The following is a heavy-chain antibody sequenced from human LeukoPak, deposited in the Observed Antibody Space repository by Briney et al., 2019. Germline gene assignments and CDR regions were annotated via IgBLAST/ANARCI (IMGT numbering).Heavy chain of an antibody. J-gene: IGHJ4*02. CDR2: IYYSGST. D-gene: IGHD1-26*01. CDR1: GGSFSGYY. V-gene: IGHV4-59*08. Sequence: SETLSLTCAVYGGSFSGYYWSWIRQPPGKGLEWIGYIYYSGSTNYNPSLKSRVTISVDTSKNQFSLKLSSVTAADTAVYYCARLSVGATVADYWGQGTLVTVSS. CDR3: ARLSVGATVADY.